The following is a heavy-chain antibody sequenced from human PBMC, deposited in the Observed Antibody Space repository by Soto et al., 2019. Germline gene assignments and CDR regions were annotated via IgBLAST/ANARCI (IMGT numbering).Heavy chain of an antibody. V-gene: IGHV1-8*01. Sequence: QEQLVQSGAEVKKPGAPVKVSCKASGYTFTSYNINWVRQATGQGLEWMGWLNPNSGNTGYAEKFQGRVTITRISSISTAYMELSGLRSVDTAVSYGARDAGSDPSFYYHSLDVWGKGTTGTVSS. J-gene: IGHJ6*03. CDR1: GYTFTSYN. D-gene: IGHD3-10*01. CDR3: ARDAGSDPSFYYHSLDV. CDR2: LNPNSGNT.